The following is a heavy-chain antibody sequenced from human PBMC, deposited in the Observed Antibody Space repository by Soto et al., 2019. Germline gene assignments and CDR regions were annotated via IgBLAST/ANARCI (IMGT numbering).Heavy chain of an antibody. CDR1: VGTYTSYA. CDR2: IIPIFGTA. D-gene: IGHD2-15*01. CDR3: STAPDPGVVVAATPRYYFDY. V-gene: IGHV1-69*13. Sequence: SVKVSCTESVGTYTSYAISWVRREPGQGLEWMGGIIPIFGTANYAQKFQGRVTITADESTSTAYMELSSLRSEDTAVYYCSTAPDPGVVVAATPRYYFDYWGQGTLVTVSS. J-gene: IGHJ4*02.